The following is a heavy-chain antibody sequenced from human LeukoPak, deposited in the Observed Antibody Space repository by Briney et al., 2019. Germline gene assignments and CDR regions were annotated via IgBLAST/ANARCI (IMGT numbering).Heavy chain of an antibody. Sequence: GGSLRLSCAASGFTFSSYSMNWVRQAPGKGLEWVSSISSSSSYIYYADSVEGRFTISRDNAKNSLYLQMNSLRAEDTAVYYCARFGAAAYFDYWGQGTLVTVSS. J-gene: IGHJ4*02. CDR2: ISSSSSYI. CDR3: ARFGAAAYFDY. CDR1: GFTFSSYS. D-gene: IGHD2-2*01. V-gene: IGHV3-21*01.